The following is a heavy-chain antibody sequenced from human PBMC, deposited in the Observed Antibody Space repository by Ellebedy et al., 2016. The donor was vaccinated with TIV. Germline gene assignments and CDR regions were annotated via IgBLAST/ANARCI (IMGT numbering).Heavy chain of an antibody. D-gene: IGHD6-19*01. J-gene: IGHJ4*02. CDR1: GFTFSNYW. V-gene: IGHV3-7*01. CDR2: IKQDGSEK. CDR3: ARDQWLGRAYYFDS. Sequence: GGSLRLSCAASGFTFSNYWMSWVRQAPGKGLEWVANIKQDGSEKYYVDSVKGRFSISRDNTKNSLYLQMNSLTDEETAVYYCARDQWLGRAYYFDSWGQGTLVTVSS.